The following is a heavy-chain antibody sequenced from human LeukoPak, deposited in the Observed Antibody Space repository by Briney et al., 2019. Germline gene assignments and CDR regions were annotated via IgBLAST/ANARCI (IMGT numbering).Heavy chain of an antibody. D-gene: IGHD6-19*01. Sequence: PGGSLRLSFAASGFTFSSYAMSWVRQAPGKGLEWVSGISGSGPYTFYTDSVKGRFTISRDNAKNSLYLQMDSLRDDDTAVYYCARMYNSGWYFDSWGQGTLVTVSS. J-gene: IGHJ4*02. CDR1: GFTFSSYA. CDR2: ISGSGPYT. V-gene: IGHV3-23*01. CDR3: ARMYNSGWYFDS.